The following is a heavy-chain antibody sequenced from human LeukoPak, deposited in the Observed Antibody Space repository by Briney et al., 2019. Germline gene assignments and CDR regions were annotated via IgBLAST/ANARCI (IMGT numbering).Heavy chain of an antibody. CDR2: ISSSSSYI. CDR1: GFTFSTYA. J-gene: IGHJ4*02. CDR3: ARDRSGSYPYYFDY. D-gene: IGHD1-26*01. V-gene: IGHV3-21*01. Sequence: GGSLRLSCAASGFTFSTYAMNWVRQAPGKGLEWVSSISSSSSYIYYADSVKGRFTVSRDNAKNSLYLQMNSLTVEDTAVYYCARDRSGSYPYYFDYWGQGTVVTVSS.